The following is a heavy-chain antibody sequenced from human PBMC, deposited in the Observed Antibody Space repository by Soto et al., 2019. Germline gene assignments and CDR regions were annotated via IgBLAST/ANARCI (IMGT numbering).Heavy chain of an antibody. D-gene: IGHD3-3*02. Sequence: GASVKVSCKASGYTFTDFFVHWVRQAPGQGLEWMGWINPHDGGTKYAQKFQGRVTMTWDTSISTAFTELNGLRPDDTAIYFCARAGTFGVDEYFQDWGEGYLVTVS. V-gene: IGHV1-2*02. CDR1: GYTFTDFF. CDR3: ARAGTFGVDEYFQD. J-gene: IGHJ1*01. CDR2: INPHDGGT.